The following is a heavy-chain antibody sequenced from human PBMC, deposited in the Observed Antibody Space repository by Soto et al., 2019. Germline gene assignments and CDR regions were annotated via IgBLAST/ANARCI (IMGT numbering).Heavy chain of an antibody. Sequence: GESLKISCKGSGYSFTSYWIGWVRQMPGKGLEWMGIIYPGDSDTRYSPSFQGQVTISADKSISTAYLQWSSLKASDTAMYYCATLNYDSSGRGPSYYYYGMDVWGQGTTVTVSS. CDR3: ATLNYDSSGRGPSYYYYGMDV. V-gene: IGHV5-51*01. CDR2: IYPGDSDT. D-gene: IGHD3-22*01. CDR1: GYSFTSYW. J-gene: IGHJ6*02.